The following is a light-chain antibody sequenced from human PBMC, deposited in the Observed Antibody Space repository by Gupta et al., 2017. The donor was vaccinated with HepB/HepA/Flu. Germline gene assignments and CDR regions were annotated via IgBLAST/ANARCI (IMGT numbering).Light chain of an antibody. V-gene: IGKV3-20*01. J-gene: IGKJ2*01. CDR2: GAA. CDR3: QQYGDAPPYT. CDR1: QRVTKNY. Sequence: EIVLPQSPGTLSLSPGERATLACRASQRVTKNYLAWYQQKPGQAPRLLIYGAARRDTGIPDRFSGRGDGTDFTLAISIREPEDSAVYYCQQYGDAPPYTFGQGTKMEIK.